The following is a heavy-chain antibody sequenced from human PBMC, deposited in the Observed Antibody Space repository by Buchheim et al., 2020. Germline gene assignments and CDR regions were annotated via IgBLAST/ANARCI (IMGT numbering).Heavy chain of an antibody. D-gene: IGHD4-17*01. CDR2: VYYSGNT. V-gene: IGHV4-59*12. J-gene: IGHJ5*01. CDR3: ARDRLRNWFDS. CDR1: GGSISTYY. Sequence: QVQLQESGPGLVKPSETLSLTCTVSGGSISTYYWNWIRQSPGKGLEWIGYVYYSGNTNYNPSLKSRVTMSVHTSKNQFSLHLRSVTAADTAVYYCARDRLRNWFDSWGQGTL.